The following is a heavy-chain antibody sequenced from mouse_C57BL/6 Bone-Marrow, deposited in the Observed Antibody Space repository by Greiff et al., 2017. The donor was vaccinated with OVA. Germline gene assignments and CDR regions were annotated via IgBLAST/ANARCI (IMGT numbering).Heavy chain of an antibody. CDR2: IHPSDSDT. J-gene: IGHJ4*01. CDR1: GYTFTSYW. V-gene: IGHV1-74*01. Sequence: QVQLQQPGAELVKPGASVKVSCKASGYTFTSYWMHWVKQRPGQGLEWIGRIHPSDSDTNYNQKFKGKATLTVDKSSSTAYMQLSSLTSEDSAVYYCAIVDYARFYAMDYWGQGTSVTVSS. CDR3: AIVDYARFYAMDY. D-gene: IGHD2-4*01.